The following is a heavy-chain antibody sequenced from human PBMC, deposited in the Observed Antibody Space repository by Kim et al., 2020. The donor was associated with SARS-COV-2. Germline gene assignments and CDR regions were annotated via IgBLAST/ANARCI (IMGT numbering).Heavy chain of an antibody. J-gene: IGHJ4*02. Sequence: ADSVKGRCTNSSDNGKNSLYLQMNSLTDEDTAFYYCVRDEDGNFDFDYWGQGTLVTVSS. CDR3: VRDEDGNFDFDY. V-gene: IGHV3-48*02.